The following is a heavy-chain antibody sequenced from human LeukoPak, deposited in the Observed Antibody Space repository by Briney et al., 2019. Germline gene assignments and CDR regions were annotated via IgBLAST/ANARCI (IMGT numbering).Heavy chain of an antibody. J-gene: IGHJ6*03. Sequence: ASVKVSCKVSGYTLTELSMLWVRQAPGKGLERMGGFDPEDGETIYAQKFQGRVTMTEDTSTDTAYMELSSLRSDDTAVYYCATPRLYYYYYRDVWSKGTPVTVSS. CDR1: GYTLTELS. CDR3: ATPRLYYYYYRDV. CDR2: FDPEDGET. V-gene: IGHV1-24*01.